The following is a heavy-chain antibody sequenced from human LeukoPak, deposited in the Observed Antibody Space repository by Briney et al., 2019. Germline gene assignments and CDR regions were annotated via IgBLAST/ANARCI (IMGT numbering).Heavy chain of an antibody. CDR3: AKDLRRDEYYYYYMDV. Sequence: SETLSLTCFVSGVAIRSHYSNCVRQPAGGRLEWLGRFQISGKIRTNPSPKSLLTLSVDRSKNQFSPKLTSMTAADTAVYYCAKDLRRDEYYYYYMDVWGKGTTVTVSS. V-gene: IGHV4-4*07. D-gene: IGHD2/OR15-2a*01. J-gene: IGHJ6*03. CDR1: GVAIRSHY. CDR2: FQISGKI.